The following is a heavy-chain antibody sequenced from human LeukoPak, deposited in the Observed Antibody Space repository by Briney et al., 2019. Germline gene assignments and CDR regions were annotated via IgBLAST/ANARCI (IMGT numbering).Heavy chain of an antibody. Sequence: SETLSLTCTVSGGSISSISYYWGWIRQPPGKGLEWIGSIYYSGSTYYNPSLKSRVTISVDTSKNQFSLKLSSVTAADTAVYYCASSDSSGYYVDSWGQGTLVTVSS. CDR2: IYYSGST. CDR3: ASSDSSGYYVDS. CDR1: GGSISSISYY. D-gene: IGHD3-22*01. J-gene: IGHJ4*02. V-gene: IGHV4-39*01.